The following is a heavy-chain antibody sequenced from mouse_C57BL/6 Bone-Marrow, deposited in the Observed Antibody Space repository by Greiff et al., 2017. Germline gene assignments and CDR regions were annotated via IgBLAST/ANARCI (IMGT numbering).Heavy chain of an antibody. CDR1: GFTFSDFY. Sequence: EVQGVESGGGLVQSGRSLRLSCATSGFTFSDFYMEWVRQAPGKGLEWIAASRNKANDYTTEYSASVKGRFIVSRDTSQSILYLQMNALRAEDTAIYYCARDAHTTYYFDYWGQGTTLTVSS. CDR3: ARDAHTTYYFDY. CDR2: SRNKANDYTT. V-gene: IGHV7-1*01. D-gene: IGHD1-1*01. J-gene: IGHJ2*01.